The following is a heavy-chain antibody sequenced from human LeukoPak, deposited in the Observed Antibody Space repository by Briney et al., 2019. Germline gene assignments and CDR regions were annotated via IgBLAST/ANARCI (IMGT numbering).Heavy chain of an antibody. Sequence: SETLSLTCAVYGGSFSGYYWAWIRQPPGKGPEWIASIYYSGSTYYNPSLKSRVTISVDTSRNQFSLKLSSVTAADTAVYYCASLAVAGLSEGYWGQGTLVIVSS. CDR1: GGSFSGYY. CDR3: ASLAVAGLSEGY. V-gene: IGHV4-39*01. D-gene: IGHD6-19*01. CDR2: IYYSGST. J-gene: IGHJ4*02.